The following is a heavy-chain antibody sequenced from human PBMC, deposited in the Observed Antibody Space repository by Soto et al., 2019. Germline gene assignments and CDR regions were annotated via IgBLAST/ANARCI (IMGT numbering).Heavy chain of an antibody. J-gene: IGHJ5*02. V-gene: IGHV4-34*01. CDR2: INHSGST. Sequence: HSATISLTCAFYGGYFSGYYWSRIPQPPGKGLEWTGEINHSGSTNYNPSLKSRVTISVDTSKNQFSLKLSSVTAADTAVYYCARGDNVLRFLEWFHGSSFDPWGQGNLVTVSS. D-gene: IGHD3-3*01. CDR1: GGYFSGYY. CDR3: ARGDNVLRFLEWFHGSSFDP.